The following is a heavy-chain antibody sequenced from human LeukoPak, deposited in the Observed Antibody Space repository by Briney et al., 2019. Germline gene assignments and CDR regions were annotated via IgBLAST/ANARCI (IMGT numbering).Heavy chain of an antibody. Sequence: SETLSLTCTVSGGSISSDYWSWIRQPPGKGLEWIGYIYYSGSTNYNPSLKSRVTISVDTSKNQFSLKLSSVTAADTAVYYCAFGGRDLGDAFDIWGQGTMVTVSS. CDR3: AFGGRDLGDAFDI. V-gene: IGHV4-59*08. J-gene: IGHJ3*02. D-gene: IGHD3-16*01. CDR1: GGSISSDY. CDR2: IYYSGST.